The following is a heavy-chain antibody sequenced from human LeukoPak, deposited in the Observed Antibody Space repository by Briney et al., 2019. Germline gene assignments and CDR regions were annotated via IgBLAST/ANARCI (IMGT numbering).Heavy chain of an antibody. Sequence: GGSLRLSCAASGFTFSSYSMNWVRQAPGKGLEWVSSISSSSSYIYYADSVKGRFTISRDNAKNSLYLQMNSLRAAHTAVHYCARDSSSGYTKNFDYWGQGTLVTVSS. V-gene: IGHV3-21*01. J-gene: IGHJ4*02. CDR1: GFTFSSYS. D-gene: IGHD3-22*01. CDR3: ARDSSSGYTKNFDY. CDR2: ISSSSSYI.